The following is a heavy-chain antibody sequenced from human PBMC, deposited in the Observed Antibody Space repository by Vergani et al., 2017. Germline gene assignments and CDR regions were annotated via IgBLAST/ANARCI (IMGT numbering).Heavy chain of an antibody. Sequence: QVQLVQSGAEVKKPGSSVKVSCKASGGTFSSYAISWVRQAPGQGLEWMGGIIPLFGTANYAQKFQGRVTITADESTSTAYMELSSLRSEATAVYYCARDEGWDIVVVPAAISPRDETPADNYYYYMDVWGKGTTVTVSS. CDR2: IIPLFGTA. D-gene: IGHD2-2*01. CDR1: GGTFSSYA. CDR3: ARDEGWDIVVVPAAISPRDETPADNYYYYMDV. V-gene: IGHV1-69*01. J-gene: IGHJ6*03.